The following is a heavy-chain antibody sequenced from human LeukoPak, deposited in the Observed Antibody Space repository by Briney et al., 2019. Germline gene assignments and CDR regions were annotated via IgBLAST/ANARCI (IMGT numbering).Heavy chain of an antibody. CDR2: INPSGGST. Sequence: ASVKVSCKASGYTFTSYYMHWVRQAPGQGLEWMGMINPSGGSTSYAQKFQGRVTMTRDTSTSTVYMELSSLRSEDTAVYYCAREGRLYYYDSSGWFDPWGQGTLVTVSS. CDR1: GYTFTSYY. D-gene: IGHD3-22*01. CDR3: AREGRLYYYDSSGWFDP. V-gene: IGHV1-46*01. J-gene: IGHJ5*02.